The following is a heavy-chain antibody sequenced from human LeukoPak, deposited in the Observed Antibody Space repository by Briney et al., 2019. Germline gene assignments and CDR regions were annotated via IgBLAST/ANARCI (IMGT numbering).Heavy chain of an antibody. Sequence: GGSLRLSCAASGFTFSDYYMSWIRQAPGKGMEWVSYISSSGSTIYYADSVKGRFTISRDNAKNSLYLQMNSLRAEDTAVYYCARDYYYDSSGYPGYWGQGTLVTVSS. CDR2: ISSSGSTI. CDR3: ARDYYYDSSGYPGY. V-gene: IGHV3-11*01. D-gene: IGHD3-22*01. J-gene: IGHJ4*02. CDR1: GFTFSDYY.